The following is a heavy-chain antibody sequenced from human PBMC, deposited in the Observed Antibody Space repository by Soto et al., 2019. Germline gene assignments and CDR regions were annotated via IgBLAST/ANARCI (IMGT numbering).Heavy chain of an antibody. CDR3: PGGYCTGGTCYSGYFLQ. Sequence: EVQLVQSGGGLVQPGGSLKLSCAASGFTFSGSTVHWVRQASGEGLQWVGRIRSKANDYATTYIASVKGRFTISRDDSTNTAYLPMSDLKTEDTAVYYCPGGYCTGGTCYSGYFLQWGQGALVTVFS. CDR1: GFTFSGST. V-gene: IGHV3-73*02. D-gene: IGHD2-15*01. CDR2: IRSKANDYAT. J-gene: IGHJ1*01.